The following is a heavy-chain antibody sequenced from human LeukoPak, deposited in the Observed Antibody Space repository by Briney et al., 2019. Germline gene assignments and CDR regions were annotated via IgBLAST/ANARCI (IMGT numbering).Heavy chain of an antibody. V-gene: IGHV3-23*01. CDR3: ARRAPDSNGYYYLEH. CDR1: GFTFSRYA. Sequence: PGGSLRLSCAASGFTFSRYAMHWVRQAPGKGLEWVSTISGSGGYTFHADSVKGRFTISRDNSKNTLYLQMNSLRAEDTAVYYCARRAPDSNGYYYLEHWGQGTLVTVSA. D-gene: IGHD3-22*01. J-gene: IGHJ4*02. CDR2: ISGSGGYT.